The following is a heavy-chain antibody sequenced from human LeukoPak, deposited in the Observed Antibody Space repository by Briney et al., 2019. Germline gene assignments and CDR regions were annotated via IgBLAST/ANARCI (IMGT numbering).Heavy chain of an antibody. CDR1: GGSISDNY. CDR2: IYSSGGT. J-gene: IGHJ5*02. V-gene: IGHV4-4*09. Sequence: SETLSLTCTVSGGSISDNYWSWIRQPPGKGLEWIGYIYSSGGTSYNPSLKRRVTISEDTSKNQFSLRLTSVTAADTAVYYCARRRFAVPGTVWFDPWGQGTLVTVSS. CDR3: ARRRFAVPGTVWFDP. D-gene: IGHD6-19*01.